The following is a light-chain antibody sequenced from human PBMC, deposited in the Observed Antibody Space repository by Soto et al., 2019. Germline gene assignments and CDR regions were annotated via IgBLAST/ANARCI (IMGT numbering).Light chain of an antibody. V-gene: IGLV2-14*01. CDR2: EVN. J-gene: IGLJ1*01. CDR1: SSDIGAYDY. CDR3: FSFTTTRTHV. Sequence: QSALTQPASLSGSPGQSITISCTGTSSDIGAYDYVSWFQQHPGKAPKLMISEVNNRPSGVSNRFSGSKSGNTAYLTISGLPVEDEAEYFCFSFTTTRTHVFGNGTKVTVL.